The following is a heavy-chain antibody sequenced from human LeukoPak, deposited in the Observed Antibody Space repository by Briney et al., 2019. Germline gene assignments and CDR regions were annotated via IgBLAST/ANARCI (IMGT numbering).Heavy chain of an antibody. D-gene: IGHD3-3*01. CDR3: ARGPYYDFWSGYRSRYFDY. Sequence: SETLSLTCAVYGGSFSGYYWSWIRQPPGKGLEWIGEINHSGSTNYNPSLKSRVTISVDTSKNQFSLKLSSVTAADTAVYYCARGPYYDFWSGYRSRYFDYWGQGTLVTVSS. CDR1: GGSFSGYY. J-gene: IGHJ4*02. CDR2: INHSGST. V-gene: IGHV4-34*01.